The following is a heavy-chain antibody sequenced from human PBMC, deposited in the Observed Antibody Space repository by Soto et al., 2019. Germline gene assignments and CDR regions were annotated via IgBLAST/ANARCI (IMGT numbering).Heavy chain of an antibody. CDR2: ISSSSSYI. J-gene: IGHJ6*02. D-gene: IGHD5-12*01. Sequence: PGGSLRLSCAASGFTFSSYSMNWVRQAPGKGLEWVSSISSSSSYIYYADSVKGRFTISRDNAKNSLYLQMNSLRAEDAAVYYCARDIVATTTPPYYYYGMDVWGQGTTVTVSS. CDR1: GFTFSSYS. V-gene: IGHV3-21*01. CDR3: ARDIVATTTPPYYYYGMDV.